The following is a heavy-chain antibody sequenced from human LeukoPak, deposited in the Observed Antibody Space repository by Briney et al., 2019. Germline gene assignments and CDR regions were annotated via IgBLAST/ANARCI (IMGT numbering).Heavy chain of an antibody. CDR2: IYHSGST. Sequence: LRLSCAASGFTFSSYWMSWIRQPPGKGLEWIGYIYHSGSTYYNPSLKSRVTISVDRSKNQFSLKLSSVTAADTAVYYCARGLGYYDSSGLSWGQGTLVTVSS. J-gene: IGHJ5*02. D-gene: IGHD3-22*01. CDR1: GFTFSSYW. CDR3: ARGLGYYDSSGLS. V-gene: IGHV4-30-2*01.